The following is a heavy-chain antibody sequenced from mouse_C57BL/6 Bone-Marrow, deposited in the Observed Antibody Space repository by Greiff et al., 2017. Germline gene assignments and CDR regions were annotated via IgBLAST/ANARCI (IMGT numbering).Heavy chain of an antibody. V-gene: IGHV1-54*01. J-gene: IGHJ2*01. CDR2: INPGSGGT. D-gene: IGHD4-1*01. CDR3: ARMGPYYFDY. Sequence: VQLQQSGAELVRPGTSVKVSCKASGYAFTNYLIEWVKQRPGQGLEWIGVINPGSGGTNYNEKFKGKATLTADKSSSTAYMQLSSLTSEDAAVYFCARMGPYYFDYWGKDTTLTVSS. CDR1: GYAFTNYL.